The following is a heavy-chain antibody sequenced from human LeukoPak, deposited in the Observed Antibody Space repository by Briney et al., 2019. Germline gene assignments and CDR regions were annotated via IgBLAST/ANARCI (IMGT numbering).Heavy chain of an antibody. D-gene: IGHD3-22*01. J-gene: IGHJ4*02. CDR2: ISGSGGST. Sequence: GGSLRLSCAASGFTFSSYAMSWVRQAPGKGLEWVSAISGSGGSTYYADSVKGRFTISRDNSKNTLYLQMNSLRAEDTAVYYCAKDRRRYYYDSSGYYAELYFGYWGQGTLVTVSS. V-gene: IGHV3-23*01. CDR3: AKDRRRYYYDSSGYYAELYFGY. CDR1: GFTFSSYA.